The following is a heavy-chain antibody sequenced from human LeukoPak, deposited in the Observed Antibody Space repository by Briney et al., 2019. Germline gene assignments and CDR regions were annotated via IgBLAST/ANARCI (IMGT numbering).Heavy chain of an antibody. Sequence: ASVKVSCKASGYTFNGYYMHWVRQAPGQGLEWMGWINPNSGGTSYAQKFQGRVTMTRDTSISTAYMELSRLRSDDTAVYYCARVEYSSSWGYYYYYMDVWGKGTTVTVSS. CDR2: INPNSGGT. CDR1: GYTFNGYY. D-gene: IGHD6-6*01. CDR3: ARVEYSSSWGYYYYYMDV. J-gene: IGHJ6*03. V-gene: IGHV1-2*02.